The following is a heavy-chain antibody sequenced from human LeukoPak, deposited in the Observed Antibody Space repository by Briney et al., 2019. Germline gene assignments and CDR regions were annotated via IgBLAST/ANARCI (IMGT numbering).Heavy chain of an antibody. J-gene: IGHJ6*02. CDR3: ARTRGGFYWGYYYYYGMDV. CDR1: GFTFSDYY. D-gene: IGHD7-27*01. V-gene: IGHV3-11*06. CDR2: ISSSSSYT. Sequence: PGGSPRLSCAASGFTFSDYYMSWIRQAPGKGLEWVSYISSSSSYTNYADSVKGRFTISRDNAKNSLYLQMNSLRAEDTAVYYCARTRGGFYWGYYYYYGMDVWGQGTTVTVSS.